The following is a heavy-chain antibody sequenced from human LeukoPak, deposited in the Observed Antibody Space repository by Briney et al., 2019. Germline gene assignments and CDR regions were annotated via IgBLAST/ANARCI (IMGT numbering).Heavy chain of an antibody. Sequence: GGSLRLSCAASGFTFSSYGMHWVRQAPGKGLEWVAFIRYDGSNKYYADSVKGRFTISRDNSKNTLYLQMNSLRAEDTAVYYCARDSMKVRGVISVWGQGTLVTVSS. J-gene: IGHJ4*02. D-gene: IGHD3-10*01. CDR2: IRYDGSNK. V-gene: IGHV3-30*02. CDR1: GFTFSSYG. CDR3: ARDSMKVRGVISV.